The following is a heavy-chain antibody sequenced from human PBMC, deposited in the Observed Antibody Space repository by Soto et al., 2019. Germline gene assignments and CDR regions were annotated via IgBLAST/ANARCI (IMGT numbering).Heavy chain of an antibody. CDR2: IIPIFGTA. CDR3: ARDPGGYSYGTDDY. D-gene: IGHD5-18*01. CDR1: GGTFSSYA. V-gene: IGHV1-69*13. Sequence: SVKVSCKASGGTFSSYAISWVRQAPGQGLEWMGGIIPIFGTANYAQKFQGRVTITADESTSTAYMELSSLRSEDTAVYYCARDPGGYSYGTDDYWGQGTLVTVSS. J-gene: IGHJ4*02.